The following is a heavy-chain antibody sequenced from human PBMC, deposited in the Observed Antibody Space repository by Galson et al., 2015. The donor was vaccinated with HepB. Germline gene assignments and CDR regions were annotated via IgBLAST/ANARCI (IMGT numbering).Heavy chain of an antibody. D-gene: IGHD2-2*01. J-gene: IGHJ3*02. V-gene: IGHV1-69*13. CDR3: ARVIVVVPAAHVAFDI. CDR1: GGTFSSYA. CDR2: IIPIFGTA. Sequence: SVTVSCKASGGTFSSYAISWVRQAPGQGLEWMGGIIPIFGTANYAQKFQGRVTITADESTSTAYMELSSLRSEDTAVYYCARVIVVVPAAHVAFDIWGQGTMVTVSS.